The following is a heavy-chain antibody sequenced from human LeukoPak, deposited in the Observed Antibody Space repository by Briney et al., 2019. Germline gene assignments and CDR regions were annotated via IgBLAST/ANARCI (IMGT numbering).Heavy chain of an antibody. V-gene: IGHV4-59*01. D-gene: IGHD5-18*01. CDR2: IYYSGST. CDR1: GGSISSYY. Sequence: KPSETLSLTCTVSGGSISSYYWSWIRQPPGKGLEWIGYIYYSGSTNYNPSLKSRVTISVDTSKNQFSPKLSSVTAADTAVYYCARETTIYSYVDYWGQGTLVTVSS. CDR3: ARETTIYSYVDY. J-gene: IGHJ4*02.